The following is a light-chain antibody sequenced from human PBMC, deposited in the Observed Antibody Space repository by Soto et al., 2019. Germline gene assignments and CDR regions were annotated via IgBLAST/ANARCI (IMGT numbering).Light chain of an antibody. Sequence: DIQMTQSPSSLSASVGDRVTITCLASQSISSYLNWYQQKPGKAPKLLIYAASSLQSGVPSRFSGSRSGTECTLTISSLQPDDVATYYCQQYNSYYLTFGGGTKVDIK. CDR1: QSISSY. CDR3: QQYNSYYLT. CDR2: AAS. V-gene: IGKV1-39*01. J-gene: IGKJ4*01.